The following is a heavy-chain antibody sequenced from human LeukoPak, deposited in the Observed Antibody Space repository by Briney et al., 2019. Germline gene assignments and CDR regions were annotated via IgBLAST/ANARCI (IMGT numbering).Heavy chain of an antibody. V-gene: IGHV3-21*01. D-gene: IGHD6-25*01. CDR2: ISSSSTYI. CDR1: GFTFSSYT. J-gene: IGHJ4*02. CDR3: ARDLAPSSRPDY. Sequence: GGSLRLSCAASGFTFSSYTINWVRQAPGKGLEWVSSISSSSTYIYYADSVKGRFTISRDNAKNSLYLQMNSLRAEDTAVYYCARDLAPSSRPDYWGQGTLVIVSS.